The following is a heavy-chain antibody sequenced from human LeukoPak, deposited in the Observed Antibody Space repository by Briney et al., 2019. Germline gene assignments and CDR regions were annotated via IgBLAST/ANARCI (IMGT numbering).Heavy chain of an antibody. J-gene: IGHJ1*01. D-gene: IGHD3-22*01. CDR2: MKQDGSEK. V-gene: IGHV3-7*01. Sequence: GGSLRLSCAASGFTFRSYEMNWVRQAPGKGLEWVANMKQDGSEKYYVDSVKGRFTISRDNAKNSLYLQMNSLRAEDTAVYYCARQGSYYDSSGYDYAEYFQDWGQGTLVTVSS. CDR1: GFTFRSYE. CDR3: ARQGSYYDSSGYDYAEYFQD.